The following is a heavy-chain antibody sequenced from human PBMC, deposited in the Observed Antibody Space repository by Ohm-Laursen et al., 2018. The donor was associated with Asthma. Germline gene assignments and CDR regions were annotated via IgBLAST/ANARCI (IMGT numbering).Heavy chain of an antibody. D-gene: IGHD1-7*01. CDR2: IYHTGKT. CDR1: GRPITSGAYY. J-gene: IGHJ5*02. CDR3: ASGSRTTRELRFDP. V-gene: IGHV4-31*03. Sequence: TLSLTCTVSGRPITSGAYYWTWIRQHPGKGLEYVGCIYHTGKTYYNPSLQSRLTLSVDTSKNHFSLKLNSVTAEDTAVYFCASGSRTTRELRFDPWGQGTLVTLSS.